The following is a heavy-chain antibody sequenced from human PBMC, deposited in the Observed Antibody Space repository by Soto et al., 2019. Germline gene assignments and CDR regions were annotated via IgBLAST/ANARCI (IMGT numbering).Heavy chain of an antibody. J-gene: IGHJ3*02. Sequence: SETLSLTCTVSGGSISSYYWSWIRQPPGKGLEWIGYIYYSGSTNYNPSLKSRVTISVDTSKSQFSLKLNSVTAADTAVYYCTTEAYDNSGSLAFDIWGPGTLVTVSS. D-gene: IGHD3-22*01. CDR3: TTEAYDNSGSLAFDI. CDR2: IYYSGST. CDR1: GGSISSYY. V-gene: IGHV4-59*08.